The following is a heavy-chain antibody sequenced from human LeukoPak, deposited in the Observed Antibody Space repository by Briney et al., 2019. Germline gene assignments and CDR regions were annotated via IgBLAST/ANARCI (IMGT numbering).Heavy chain of an antibody. V-gene: IGHV3-30*18. CDR2: ISYDGSNK. J-gene: IGHJ2*01. D-gene: IGHD3-10*01. Sequence: PGRSLRLSCAASGFTFSTYGMHWVRQAPGKGLEWVAVISYDGSNKYYADSVKGRFTLSRDNSKNTLYLQMHSLNPEDTAVYCCAKDGVRGVIDWYFDLWGRGTLVTASS. CDR1: GFTFSTYG. CDR3: AKDGVRGVIDWYFDL.